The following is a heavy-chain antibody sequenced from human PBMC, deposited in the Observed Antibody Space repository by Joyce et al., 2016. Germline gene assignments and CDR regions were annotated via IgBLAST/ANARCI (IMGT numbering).Heavy chain of an antibody. CDR3: AIAIAPQNLMSSPRVEVPYYFAS. V-gene: IGHV1-18*01. J-gene: IGHJ4*02. CDR1: GYTFTTFG. Sequence: QVQLVQSGAEVKKSGASVKVSCKTSGYTFTTFGLSWVRQVPGQGLQWMGWSSPSNGNTNYAQNVQGKVTMTTDTSTSTAYMELRGLRSDDTALYYCAIAIAPQNLMSSPRVEVPYYFASWGQGTLVTVSS. CDR2: SSPSNGNT. D-gene: IGHD2-15*01.